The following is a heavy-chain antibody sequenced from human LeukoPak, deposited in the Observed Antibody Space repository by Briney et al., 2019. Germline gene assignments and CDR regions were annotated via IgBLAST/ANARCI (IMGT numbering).Heavy chain of an antibody. CDR2: IYYSGST. V-gene: IGHV4-59*01. Sequence: SETLSLTCTVSGGSISSYYWSWIRQPPGKGLEWIVYIYYSGSTNYNPSLKSRVTISVDTSKNQFSLKLSSVTAADTAVYYCARARPDYGDYGVDYWGQGTLVTVSS. D-gene: IGHD4-17*01. CDR1: GGSISSYY. J-gene: IGHJ4*02. CDR3: ARARPDYGDYGVDY.